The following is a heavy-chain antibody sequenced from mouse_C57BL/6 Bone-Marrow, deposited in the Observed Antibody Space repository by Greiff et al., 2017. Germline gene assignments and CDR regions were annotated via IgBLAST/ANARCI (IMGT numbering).Heavy chain of an antibody. J-gene: IGHJ1*03. CDR1: GYTFTDYN. CDR2: INPNNGGT. Sequence: VQLQQSGPELVKPGASVKIPCKASGYTFTDYNMDWVKQSHGKSLEWIGDINPNNGGTIYNQKFKGKATLTVDKSSSAAYMELRSLASEDTAVYYCSRRNGNYPYWYFDVWGTGTTVTVSS. CDR3: SRRNGNYPYWYFDV. D-gene: IGHD2-1*01. V-gene: IGHV1-18*01.